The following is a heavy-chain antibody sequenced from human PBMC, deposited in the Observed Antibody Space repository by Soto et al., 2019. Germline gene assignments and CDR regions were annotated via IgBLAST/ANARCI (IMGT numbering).Heavy chain of an antibody. CDR1: GGTFSSYA. CDR3: ARVAPYSSGTGSGDFDP. Sequence: GASVKVSCKASGGTFSSYAISWVRQAPGQGLEWMGGIIPIFGTANYAQKFQGRVTITADKSTSTAYMELSSLRSEDTAVYYCARVAPYSSGTGSGDFDPWGQGTLVTVSS. CDR2: IIPIFGTA. J-gene: IGHJ5*02. D-gene: IGHD6-19*01. V-gene: IGHV1-69*06.